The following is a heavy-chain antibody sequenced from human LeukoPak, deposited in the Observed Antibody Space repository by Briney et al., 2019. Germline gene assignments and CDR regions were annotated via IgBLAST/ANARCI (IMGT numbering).Heavy chain of an antibody. V-gene: IGHV3-11*01. J-gene: IGHJ4*02. CDR1: GFTFSDYY. Sequence: GGSLRLSCAASGFTFSDYYRSWIRQAPGKVLEWVSYISSSGSTIYYADSVKGRFTISRDNAKNSLYLQMNSLRAEDTAVYYCARDIAAAGNYFDYWGQGTLVTVSS. CDR2: ISSSGSTI. CDR3: ARDIAAAGNYFDY. D-gene: IGHD6-13*01.